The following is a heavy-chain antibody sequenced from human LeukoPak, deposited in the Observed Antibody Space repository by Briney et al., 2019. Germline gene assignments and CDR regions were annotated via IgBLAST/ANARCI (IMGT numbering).Heavy chain of an antibody. Sequence: GGSLRLSSAASGFSFISYAMSWVRQAPGKGLEWVSAISGRGGSTYYADSVKGRFTISRDNSNNTLYLQMSSLRAEDTAVYYCARSATIADYYYMDIWGKGTTVTVSS. CDR2: ISGRGGST. J-gene: IGHJ6*03. CDR3: ARSATIADYYYMDI. CDR1: GFSFISYA. D-gene: IGHD3-3*01. V-gene: IGHV3-23*01.